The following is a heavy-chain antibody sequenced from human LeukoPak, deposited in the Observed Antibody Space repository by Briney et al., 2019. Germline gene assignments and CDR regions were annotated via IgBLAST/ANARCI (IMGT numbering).Heavy chain of an antibody. CDR1: GFTFSSYW. J-gene: IGHJ3*02. CDR3: ARDLAWDAFDI. CDR2: INTDGSST. V-gene: IGHV3-74*01. Sequence: GGSLRLSCAASGFTFSSYWMNWVRQAPGKGLVWVSRINTDGSSTNYADSVKGRFTISRDNAKNSLYLQMNSLRAEDTAVYYCARDLAWDAFDIWGQGTMVTVSS.